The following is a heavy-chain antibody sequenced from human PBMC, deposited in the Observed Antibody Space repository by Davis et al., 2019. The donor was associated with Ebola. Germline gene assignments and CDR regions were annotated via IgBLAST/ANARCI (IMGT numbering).Heavy chain of an antibody. CDR1: GYSFTSYW. Sequence: PGGSLRLSCKGSGYSFTSYWIGWVRQMPGKGLEWMGIIYPGDSDTRYSPSFQGQVTISADKSISTAYLQWSSLKASDTAMYYCARRSRLYDSSGYYYLYYFDYWGQGTLVTVSS. D-gene: IGHD3-22*01. J-gene: IGHJ4*02. CDR3: ARRSRLYDSSGYYYLYYFDY. CDR2: IYPGDSDT. V-gene: IGHV5-51*01.